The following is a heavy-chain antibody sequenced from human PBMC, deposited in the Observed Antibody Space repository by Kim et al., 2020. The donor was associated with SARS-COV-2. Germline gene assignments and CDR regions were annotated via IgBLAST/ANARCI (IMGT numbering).Heavy chain of an antibody. CDR2: FDPEDGET. J-gene: IGHJ5*02. CDR3: ATGPPYCGGDCYNWFDP. D-gene: IGHD2-21*02. Sequence: ASVKVSCKVSGYTLTGLSMHWVRQAPGKGLEWMGGFDPEDGETIYAQKFQGRVTMTEDTSTDTAYMELSSLRSEDTAVYYCATGPPYCGGDCYNWFDPWGQGTLVTVSS. V-gene: IGHV1-24*01. CDR1: GYTLTGLS.